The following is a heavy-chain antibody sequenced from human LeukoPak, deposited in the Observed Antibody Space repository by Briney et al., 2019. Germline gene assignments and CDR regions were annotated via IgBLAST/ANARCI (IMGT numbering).Heavy chain of an antibody. J-gene: IGHJ6*03. CDR1: GFTVSSNY. CDR2: IYSGGST. D-gene: IGHD2-15*01. V-gene: IGHV3-66*02. CDR3: ARAVRGIRITVYYYYMDV. Sequence: PVGSLRLSCAASGFTVSSNYMSWVRQAPGKGLEWVSVIYSGGSTYYAGSVKGRFTISRDNSKNTLYLQMNSLRAEDTAVYYCARAVRGIRITVYYYYMDVWGKGTTVTVSS.